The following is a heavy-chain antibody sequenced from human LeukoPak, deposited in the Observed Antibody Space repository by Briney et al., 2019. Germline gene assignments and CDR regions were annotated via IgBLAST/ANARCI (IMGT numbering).Heavy chain of an antibody. CDR1: GYTFTSYG. J-gene: IGHJ4*02. CDR3: ARDDVDIVATIPDSMFGY. CDR2: ISAYNGNT. D-gene: IGHD5-12*01. Sequence: ASVNVSCKASGYTFTSYGISWVRQAPGQGLAWMGWISAYNGNTNFAQKLQGRVTMTTDTSTSTAYMELRSLRSDDTAVYYCARDDVDIVATIPDSMFGYWGQGTLVTVSS. V-gene: IGHV1-18*01.